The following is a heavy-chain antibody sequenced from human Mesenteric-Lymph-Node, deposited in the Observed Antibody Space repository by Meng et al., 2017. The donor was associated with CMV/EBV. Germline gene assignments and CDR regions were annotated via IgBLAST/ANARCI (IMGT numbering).Heavy chain of an antibody. CDR1: GFTVSSNY. CDR2: IYSGGST. J-gene: IGHJ6*02. V-gene: IGHV3-66*02. Sequence: GGSLRLSCAASGFTVSSNYMSWVRQAPGKGLEWVSVIYSGGSTYYADSVKGRFTISRDDSENTLYLQMNSLRTEDTAVYYCARALTGDNYYGLDIWGQGTTVTVSS. D-gene: IGHD7-27*01. CDR3: ARALTGDNYYGLDI.